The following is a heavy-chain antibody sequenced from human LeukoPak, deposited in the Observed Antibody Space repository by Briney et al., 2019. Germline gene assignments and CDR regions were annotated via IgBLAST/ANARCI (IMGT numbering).Heavy chain of an antibody. Sequence: ASVKVSCKASGYTFTSYGVSWVRQAPGQGLERMGWISAYNGNTNYAQKLQGRVTMTTDTSTSTAYMELRSLRSDDTAVYYCARALVYYYDSSGYFLDYWGQGTLVTVPS. CDR3: ARALVYYYDSSGYFLDY. CDR2: ISAYNGNT. V-gene: IGHV1-18*01. D-gene: IGHD3-22*01. CDR1: GYTFTSYG. J-gene: IGHJ4*02.